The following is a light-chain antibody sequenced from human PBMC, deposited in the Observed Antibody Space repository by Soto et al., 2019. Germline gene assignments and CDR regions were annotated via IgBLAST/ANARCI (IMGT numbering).Light chain of an antibody. CDR2: GAS. V-gene: IGKV3-15*01. Sequence: EIVMTQSPATLSVSPGARATLSCRASQSISSNLAWYQQRPGQAPRLLIYGASTRAIGIPARVSGSGSGTEFTLTISSLQSEDFATYYCQQYNNWPLAFGGGTKVEIK. J-gene: IGKJ4*01. CDR1: QSISSN. CDR3: QQYNNWPLA.